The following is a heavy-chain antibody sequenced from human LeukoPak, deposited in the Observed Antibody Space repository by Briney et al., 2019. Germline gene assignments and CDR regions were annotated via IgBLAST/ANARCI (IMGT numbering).Heavy chain of an antibody. V-gene: IGHV4-34*01. CDR2: INHSGST. Sequence: SETLSLTCAVYGGSFSGYYWSWIRQPPGKGLEWIGGINHSGSTNYNPSLKSRVTISVDTSKNRFSLKLSSVTAADTAVYYCARAGGVYAIIYCYMDVWGKGTTVTVSS. D-gene: IGHD2-8*01. J-gene: IGHJ6*03. CDR1: GGSFSGYY. CDR3: ARAGGVYAIIYCYMDV.